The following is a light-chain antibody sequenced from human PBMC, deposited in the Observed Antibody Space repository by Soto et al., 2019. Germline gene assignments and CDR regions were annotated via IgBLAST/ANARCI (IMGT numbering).Light chain of an antibody. V-gene: IGKV3-20*01. CDR2: GVF. J-gene: IGKJ1*01. CDR1: RDAYNGY. CDR3: QHYGHPQWT. Sequence: EIALTQSPDTLSLSPGERATLSCRASRDAYNGYWAWYQQRPGQAPRLLIYGVFRRANGIPDRFSGSGFGTDFTLTITRLEPEDFAVYYCQHYGHPQWTFGQGTKVEIK.